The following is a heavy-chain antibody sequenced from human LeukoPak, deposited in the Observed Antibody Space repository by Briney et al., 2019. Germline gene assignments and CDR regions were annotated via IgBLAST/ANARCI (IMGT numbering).Heavy chain of an antibody. D-gene: IGHD3-22*01. CDR3: ASSYYYDSSGPRYYFDY. CDR1: GGSISSGSYY. Sequence: SETLSLTCTVSGGSISSGSYYWSWIRQPAGKGLEWIGRIYTSGSTNYNPSLKSRVTISVDTSKNQFSLKLSSVTAADTAVYYCASSYYYDSSGPRYYFDYWSQGTLVTVSS. CDR2: IYTSGST. V-gene: IGHV4-61*02. J-gene: IGHJ4*02.